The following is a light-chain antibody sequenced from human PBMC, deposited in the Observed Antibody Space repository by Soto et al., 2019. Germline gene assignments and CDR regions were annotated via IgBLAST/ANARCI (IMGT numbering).Light chain of an antibody. CDR1: QSISSW. J-gene: IGKJ4*01. Sequence: DIQMTQSPSTLSASIGDRVTITCRASQSISSWLAWYQQKPGKAPKLLIYKESSLESGVQSRFSGSGSGTDFTLAISSLQADDFATYYCQQYKSYSLTFGGGTKVEIK. CDR2: KES. V-gene: IGKV1-5*03. CDR3: QQYKSYSLT.